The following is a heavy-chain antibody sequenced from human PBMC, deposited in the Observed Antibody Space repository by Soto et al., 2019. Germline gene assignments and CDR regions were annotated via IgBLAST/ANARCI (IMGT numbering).Heavy chain of an antibody. D-gene: IGHD2-15*01. V-gene: IGHV1-69*12. Sequence: QVQLVQSGAEVKKPGSSVKVSCKASGGTFSSYVISWVRQAPGQGLEWMGGIIPIFGTANYAQKFQGRVTITADESTSTAYMELSSLRSEDTAVYYCEIVVVVAATFGCVYWGQGTLVTVSS. CDR1: GGTFSSYV. J-gene: IGHJ4*02. CDR3: EIVVVVAATFGCVY. CDR2: IIPIFGTA.